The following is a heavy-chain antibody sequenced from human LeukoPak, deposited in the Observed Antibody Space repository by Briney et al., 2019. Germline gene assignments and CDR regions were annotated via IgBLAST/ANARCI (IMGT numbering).Heavy chain of an antibody. Sequence: ASVKVSCKASGYTFTSYGISWVRQAPGQGLEWMGWISAYNGNTDYAQKLQGRVTMTTDTSTSTAYMELRSLRSDDTAVYYCARERHYDYYYGMDVWGQGTTVTVSS. CDR2: ISAYNGNT. V-gene: IGHV1-18*01. CDR1: GYTFTSYG. J-gene: IGHJ6*02. CDR3: ARERHYDYYYGMDV.